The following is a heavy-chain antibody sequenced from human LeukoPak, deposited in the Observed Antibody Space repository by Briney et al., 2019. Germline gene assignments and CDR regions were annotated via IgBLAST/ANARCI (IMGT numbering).Heavy chain of an antibody. CDR3: ASSRYDSSGYYGIIVY. J-gene: IGHJ4*02. CDR1: GFTFSSYS. CDR2: ITRSSNYI. Sequence: GGSLRLSCAASGFTFSSYSMNWVRQAPGKGLEWVSSITRSSNYIYYADSVKGRFTISRDNAKNSLYLQMNSLRAEDTAVYYCASSRYDSSGYYGIIVYWGQGTLVTVSS. V-gene: IGHV3-21*01. D-gene: IGHD3-22*01.